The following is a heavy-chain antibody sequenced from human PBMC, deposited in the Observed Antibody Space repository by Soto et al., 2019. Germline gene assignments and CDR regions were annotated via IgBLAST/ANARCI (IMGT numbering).Heavy chain of an antibody. CDR1: GFTVSSNY. V-gene: IGHV3-53*01. Sequence: GGSLRLSCAASGFTVSSNYMSWVRQAPGKGLEWVSVIYSGGSTYYADSVKGRFTISRDNSKNTLYLQMNSLRAEDTAVYYCARAGAVAGETYFDYWGQGTLVTVSS. J-gene: IGHJ4*02. D-gene: IGHD6-19*01. CDR2: IYSGGST. CDR3: ARAGAVAGETYFDY.